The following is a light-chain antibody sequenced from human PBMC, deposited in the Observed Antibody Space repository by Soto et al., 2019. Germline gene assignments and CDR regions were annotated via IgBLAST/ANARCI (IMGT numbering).Light chain of an antibody. CDR2: WAS. J-gene: IGKJ1*01. CDR3: QQCYSPSWT. V-gene: IGKV4-1*01. CDR1: QSVLVSYMNENC. Sequence: DIVMTQSPDSLAVSLVQRAAIKCKSSQSVLVSYMNENCLGWYQQKPGQPPKLLIYWASTRTSGFPDRFSGSWSGTDFTLTITSLQAEDVARYYCQQCYSPSWTFGQGPKVQIK.